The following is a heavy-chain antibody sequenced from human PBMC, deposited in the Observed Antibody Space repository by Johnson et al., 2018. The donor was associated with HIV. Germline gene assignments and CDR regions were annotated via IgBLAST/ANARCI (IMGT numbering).Heavy chain of an antibody. D-gene: IGHD2-15*01. Sequence: VQLVESGGGLVQPGGSLRLSCAASGFTFSSYAMSWVRQAPGKGLEWVSAISGSGGSTYYADSVKGRFTISRDNSKNTLYLQMNSLRAEDTAVYYCARGRVKFARVVVVARPAFDIWGQGTMVTVSS. CDR1: GFTFSSYA. CDR3: ARGRVKFARVVVVARPAFDI. CDR2: ISGSGGST. V-gene: IGHV3-23*04. J-gene: IGHJ3*02.